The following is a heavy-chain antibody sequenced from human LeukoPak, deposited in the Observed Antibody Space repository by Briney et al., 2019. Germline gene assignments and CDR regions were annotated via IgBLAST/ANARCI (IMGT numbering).Heavy chain of an antibody. CDR1: GFTFSSYA. J-gene: IGHJ5*02. CDR3: ARCGPSSSWYRGDNWFDP. CDR2: ISGSGGST. V-gene: IGHV3-23*01. Sequence: GGSLRLSCAASGFTFSSYAVSWVRQAPGKGLEWVSAISGSGGSTYYADSVKGRFTISRDNAKNSLYLQMNSLRAEDTAVYYCARCGPSSSWYRGDNWFDPWGQGTLVTVSS. D-gene: IGHD6-13*01.